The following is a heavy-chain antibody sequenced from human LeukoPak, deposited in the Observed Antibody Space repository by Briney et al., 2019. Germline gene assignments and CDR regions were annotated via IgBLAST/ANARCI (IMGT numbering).Heavy chain of an antibody. Sequence: GGSLRLSCAASGFTFSSYAMSWVRQAPGKGLEWVSSISDSGDTPYYADSVKGLFTISRDNSKNTLYLQMSSLRADDTAVYYCAQLLGDNPIRWYFALWGRGTLVTVSS. CDR2: ISDSGDTP. CDR3: AQLLGDNPIRWYFAL. D-gene: IGHD4/OR15-4a*01. J-gene: IGHJ2*01. CDR1: GFTFSSYA. V-gene: IGHV3-23*01.